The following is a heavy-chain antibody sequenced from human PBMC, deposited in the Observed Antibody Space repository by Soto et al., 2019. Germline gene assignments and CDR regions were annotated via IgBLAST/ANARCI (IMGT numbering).Heavy chain of an antibody. CDR1: GFTFSSYW. Sequence: ESGGGLVQPGGSLRLSCAASGFTFSSYWMSWVRQAPGKGLEWVANIKQEGSEKNYVASVRGRFTISRDNDENSLYLQMNSLRVEDTAIYYCARETVEKAMNAWGQGTLVTVSS. V-gene: IGHV3-7*01. CDR3: ARETVEKAMNA. J-gene: IGHJ4*02. CDR2: IKQEGSEK. D-gene: IGHD2-2*01.